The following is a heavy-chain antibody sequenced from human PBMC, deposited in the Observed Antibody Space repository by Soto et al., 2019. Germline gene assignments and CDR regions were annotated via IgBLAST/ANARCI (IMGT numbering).Heavy chain of an antibody. CDR3: ARYTPAISISDH. Sequence: PSETLSLTCAVYGGSFGVYYWSWIRQPPGKGLEWIGEINHSGSTNYNPSLKSRVTISVDTSKNQFSLKLSSVTAADTAVYYCARYTPAISISDHWGQGTLVTVSS. CDR2: INHSGST. CDR1: GGSFGVYY. D-gene: IGHD2-15*01. V-gene: IGHV4-34*01. J-gene: IGHJ4*02.